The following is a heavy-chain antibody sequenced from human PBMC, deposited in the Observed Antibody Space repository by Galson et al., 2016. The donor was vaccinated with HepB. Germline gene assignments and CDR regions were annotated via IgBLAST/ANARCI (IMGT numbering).Heavy chain of an antibody. V-gene: IGHV2-26*01. CDR3: ARMRWAYGDYGNWFDP. CDR1: GFSLTNSRMG. Sequence: PALVKPTQTLTLTCTVSGFSLTNSRMGVAWIRQTPGKALEWLGPISSKDEKSYSTSLGNRLTISKDTSKSQAVLIMTNMNPEDTGTYYCARMRWAYGDYGNWFDPWGQGTLVTVSS. D-gene: IGHD4-17*01. CDR2: ISSKDEK. J-gene: IGHJ5*02.